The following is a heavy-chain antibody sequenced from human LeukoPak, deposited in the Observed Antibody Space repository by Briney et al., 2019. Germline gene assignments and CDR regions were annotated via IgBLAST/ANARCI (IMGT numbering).Heavy chain of an antibody. J-gene: IGHJ4*02. CDR1: GGSISSGTYY. D-gene: IGHD4-23*01. V-gene: IGHV4-61*02. CDR3: AAGANSGLRGTDS. Sequence: SETLSLTCTASGGSISSGTYYWTWIRQAAGKGLEWIGRIFTSGSANYNPSLESRVTLSVDTSKNQFSLKLSPVTAADTAIYYCAAGANSGLRGTDSWGQGMLVTVSS. CDR2: IFTSGSA.